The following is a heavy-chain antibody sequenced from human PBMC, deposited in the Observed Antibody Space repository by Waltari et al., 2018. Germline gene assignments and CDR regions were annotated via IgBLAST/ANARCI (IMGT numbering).Heavy chain of an antibody. CDR1: GGSISSSIYY. Sequence: QLQLQESGPGLVKPSENLYLPCTVPGGSISSSIYYWGGIRPPPGKGLEWIGSIYYSGSTYYNPSLKRRVTISVDTSKNQFSLKLSSVTAADTAVYYCARQGVGAAAGKVDPWGQGTLVTVSS. D-gene: IGHD2-15*01. CDR3: ARQGVGAAAGKVDP. J-gene: IGHJ5*02. CDR2: IYYSGST. V-gene: IGHV4-39*01.